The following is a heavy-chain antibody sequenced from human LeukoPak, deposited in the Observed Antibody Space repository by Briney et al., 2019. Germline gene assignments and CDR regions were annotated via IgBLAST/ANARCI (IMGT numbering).Heavy chain of an antibody. Sequence: GASVKVSCKASGYTFTSYGISWVRQAPGQGLEWMGWISAYNGNTNYAQKLQGKVTMTTDTSTSTAYMELRSLRSDDTAVYYCARDLGITFGGVIVYWGQGTLVTVSS. D-gene: IGHD3-16*02. CDR1: GYTFTSYG. CDR3: ARDLGITFGGVIVY. J-gene: IGHJ4*02. V-gene: IGHV1-18*01. CDR2: ISAYNGNT.